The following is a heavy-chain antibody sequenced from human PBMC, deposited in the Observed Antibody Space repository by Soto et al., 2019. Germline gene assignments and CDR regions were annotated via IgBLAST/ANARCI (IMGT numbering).Heavy chain of an antibody. D-gene: IGHD7-27*01. Sequence: PSGSLRLSCAASGFPFISYAMSWVRQSPGKGLEWIGEIHPSGSTDYKPSLKSRVTLSVDTSKNHFSLKLTSVTAADTAIYFCARGLDQYKLGNVWGPGTTVPVSS. CDR3: ARGLDQYKLGNV. J-gene: IGHJ6*02. CDR1: GFPFISYA. V-gene: IGHV4-34*01. CDR2: IHPSGST.